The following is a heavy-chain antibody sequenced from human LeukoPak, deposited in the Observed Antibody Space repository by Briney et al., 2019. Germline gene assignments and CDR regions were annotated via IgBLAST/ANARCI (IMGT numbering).Heavy chain of an antibody. D-gene: IGHD2-2*01. CDR3: AKDLGVVVPAERYNWFDP. V-gene: IGHV3-30*02. CDR2: IRYDGSNK. Sequence: GGSLRLSCAASGFTFSSYGMRWVRQAPGKGLEWVAFIRYDGSNKYYADSVKGRFTISRDNSKNTLYLQINSLRAEDTAVYYCAKDLGVVVPAERYNWFDPWGQGTLVTVSS. J-gene: IGHJ5*02. CDR1: GFTFSSYG.